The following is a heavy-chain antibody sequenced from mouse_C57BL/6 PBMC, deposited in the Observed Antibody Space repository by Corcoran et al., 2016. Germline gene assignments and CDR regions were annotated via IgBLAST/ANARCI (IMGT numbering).Heavy chain of an antibody. V-gene: IGHV9-3*01. CDR2: INTYSGVP. CDR3: ARRPPYYGSSSYAMDY. J-gene: IGHJ4*01. D-gene: IGHD1-1*01. CDR1: WYTFTTYG. Sequence: QIQLVQSGPELKKPGETVKISCKASWYTFTTYGMSWVKQAPGKGLKWMGWINTYSGVPTYADDFKGRFAFSLETSASTAYLQINNLKNEDTATYFCARRPPYYGSSSYAMDYWGQGTSVTVSS.